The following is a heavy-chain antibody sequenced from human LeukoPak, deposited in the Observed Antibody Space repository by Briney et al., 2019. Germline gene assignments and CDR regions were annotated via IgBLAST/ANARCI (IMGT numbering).Heavy chain of an antibody. J-gene: IGHJ4*02. CDR2: ITGSGAGT. Sequence: GGSLRLSCAASGFTFSSYAMSWVRQAPGKGLKRVSAITGSGAGTYYADSVKGRFTTSRDNSKNTVYLQMNSLRAEDTAVCYCAKDRVPDSGWDIDYWGQGTPVTVSS. CDR1: GFTFSSYA. V-gene: IGHV3-23*01. CDR3: AKDRVPDSGWDIDY. D-gene: IGHD6-19*01.